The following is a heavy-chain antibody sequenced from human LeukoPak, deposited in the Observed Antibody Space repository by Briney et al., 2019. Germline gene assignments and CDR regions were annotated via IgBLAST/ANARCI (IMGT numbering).Heavy chain of an antibody. V-gene: IGHV3-48*01. J-gene: IGHJ4*02. CDR1: GFIFSSYS. CDR3: AREVYDSSGYYFDY. Sequence: GGSLRLSCAASGFIFSSYSMNWVRQAPGKGLEWVSYISSSSSTIYYADSVKGRFTISRDNAKNSLYLQMNSLRAEDTALYYCAREVYDSSGYYFDYWGQGTLVTVSS. CDR2: ISSSSSTI. D-gene: IGHD3-22*01.